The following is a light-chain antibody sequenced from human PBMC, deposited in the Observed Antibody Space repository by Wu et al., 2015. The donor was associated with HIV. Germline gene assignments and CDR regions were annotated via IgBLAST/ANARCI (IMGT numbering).Light chain of an antibody. Sequence: EIVLTQSPATLSLSPGGRATLSCRASQSVSTFLAWYQQKPGQAPRLLIYHASNRATGIPARFSASGSETDFTLTISSLEPDDFAVYYCQQRSTWPFTFGPGTKVDIK. CDR3: QQRSTWPFT. CDR1: QSVSTF. CDR2: HAS. J-gene: IGKJ3*01. V-gene: IGKV3-11*01.